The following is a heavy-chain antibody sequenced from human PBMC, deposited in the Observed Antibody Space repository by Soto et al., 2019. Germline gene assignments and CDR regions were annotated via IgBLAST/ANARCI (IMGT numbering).Heavy chain of an antibody. CDR3: AKASAPGGTYFPLWF. D-gene: IGHD1-26*01. Sequence: EGSLRLSCAASGFTFSSYGMSWVRQAPGKGLEWVSSISGSGGSTYYADSVKGRFTISRDNSKNTLYLQMNSLRAEDTAVYYCAKASAPGGTYFPLWFWGQGTLVTVSS. CDR1: GFTFSSYG. V-gene: IGHV3-23*01. J-gene: IGHJ4*02. CDR2: ISGSGGST.